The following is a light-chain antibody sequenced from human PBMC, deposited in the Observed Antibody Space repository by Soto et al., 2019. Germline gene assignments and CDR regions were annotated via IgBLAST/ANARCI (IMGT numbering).Light chain of an antibody. CDR3: QQYYSTPYT. CDR1: QSVLYSSNNKNY. CDR2: WAS. J-gene: IGKJ2*01. Sequence: DIVMTQSPDSLAVSLGERATINCKSSQSVLYSSNNKNYLAWYQQKPGQPPKLLIYWASTRESGVPDRFSGSGSGTALILTISRLQAEGVAVSYCQQYYSTPYTFGQGTKLEIK. V-gene: IGKV4-1*01.